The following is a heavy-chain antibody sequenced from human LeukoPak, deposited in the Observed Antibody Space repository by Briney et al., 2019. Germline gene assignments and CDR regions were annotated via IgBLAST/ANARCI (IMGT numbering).Heavy chain of an antibody. CDR1: GFIFSSYW. CDR2: IKQHGTEK. D-gene: IGHD3-10*01. CDR3: ARDRSGWQIGSGSFDY. V-gene: IGHV3-7*03. Sequence: GGSLRLSCAASGFIFSSYWMTWVRQAPGKGLEWVANIKQHGTEKYYMDSVKGRFTISRDNAKNSLYLQMNSLRVEDTAVYYCARDRSGWQIGSGSFDYWGQGTLVTVSS. J-gene: IGHJ4*02.